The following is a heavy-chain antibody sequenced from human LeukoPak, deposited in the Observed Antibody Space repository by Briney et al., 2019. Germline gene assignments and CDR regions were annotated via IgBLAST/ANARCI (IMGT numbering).Heavy chain of an antibody. CDR1: GFTFSSYS. V-gene: IGHV3-21*01. Sequence: KPGGSLRLSCAASGFTFSSYSMNWVRQAPGKGLEWVSSISSSSSYIYYADSVKGRFTISRDNAKNSLYLQMNSLRAEDTAVYYCASGPAAYFPFDYWGQGTLVTVSS. CDR2: ISSSSSYI. J-gene: IGHJ4*02. CDR3: ASGPAAYFPFDY. D-gene: IGHD2-21*01.